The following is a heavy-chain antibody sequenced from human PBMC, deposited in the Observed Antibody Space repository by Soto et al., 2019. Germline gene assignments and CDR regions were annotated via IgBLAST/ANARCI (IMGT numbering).Heavy chain of an antibody. V-gene: IGHV1-46*01. CDR2: IDPSGNGT. D-gene: IGHD3-22*01. CDR1: GHTLINYY. J-gene: IGHJ4*02. CDR3: AINYYDSSAYLY. Sequence: GASVKVSCKASGHTLINYYMHWVRQAPGQGLDWLGKIDPSGNGTSYAERFQGRITLISDTSTNTVYVELSSLRSEDTAIYYCAINYYDSSAYLYWGQGTLVTVSS.